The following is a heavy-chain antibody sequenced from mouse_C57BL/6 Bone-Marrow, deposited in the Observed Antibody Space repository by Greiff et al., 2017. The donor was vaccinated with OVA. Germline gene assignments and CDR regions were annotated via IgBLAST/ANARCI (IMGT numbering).Heavy chain of an antibody. V-gene: IGHV1-62-2*01. CDR3: ARHEEGSIYYGNYYYAMDY. Sequence: VQLQQSGAELVKPGASVKLSCKASGYTFTEYTIHWVKQRSGQGLEWIGWFYPGSGRIKYNEKFKDKATLTADKSSSTVYMELSRLTSEDSAVYFCARHEEGSIYYGNYYYAMDYWGQGTSVTVSS. CDR1: GYTFTEYT. CDR2: FYPGSGRI. D-gene: IGHD2-1*01. J-gene: IGHJ4*01.